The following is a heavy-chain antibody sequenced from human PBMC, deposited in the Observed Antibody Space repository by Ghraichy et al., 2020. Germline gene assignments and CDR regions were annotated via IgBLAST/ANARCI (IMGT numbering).Heavy chain of an antibody. CDR3: ASDPEVPAAKDYYYGMDV. D-gene: IGHD2-2*01. CDR1: GGSISSSSYY. V-gene: IGHV4-39*01. CDR2: IYYSGST. J-gene: IGHJ6*02. Sequence: SETLSLTCTVSGGSISSSSYYWGWIRQPPGKGLEWIGSIYYSGSTYYNPSLKSRVTISVVTSKNQFSLKLSSVTAADTAVYYCASDPEVPAAKDYYYGMDVWGQGTTVTVSS.